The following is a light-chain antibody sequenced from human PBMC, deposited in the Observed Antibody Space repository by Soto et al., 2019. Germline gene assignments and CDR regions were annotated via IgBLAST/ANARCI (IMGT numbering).Light chain of an antibody. J-gene: IGLJ2*01. CDR1: SSDVGGYNY. Sequence: QSALTQPPSASGSPGQSVTISCTGTSSDVGGYNYVSWYQQHPGKAPKLMIYEVSKRPSGVPDRFSGSKSGNTASLTISGLQAEDEADYYCSLYTSSSTPVVFGGGTKLTVL. CDR2: EVS. CDR3: SLYTSSSTPVV. V-gene: IGLV2-8*01.